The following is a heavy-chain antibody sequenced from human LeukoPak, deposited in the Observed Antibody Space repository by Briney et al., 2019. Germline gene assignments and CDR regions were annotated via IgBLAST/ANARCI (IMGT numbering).Heavy chain of an antibody. CDR1: GFTFYDYA. Sequence: PGGSLRLSCAASGFTFYDYAMHWVRQAPGKGLEWVSLIDWDGGSAYYADSVKGRFTISRDNNKNSLYLQVTSLRPEDTALYFCAKDLGYCVSSSCYSFDSWGQGTLVTVSS. V-gene: IGHV3-43D*03. CDR2: IDWDGGSA. D-gene: IGHD2-2*02. J-gene: IGHJ4*02. CDR3: AKDLGYCVSSSCYSFDS.